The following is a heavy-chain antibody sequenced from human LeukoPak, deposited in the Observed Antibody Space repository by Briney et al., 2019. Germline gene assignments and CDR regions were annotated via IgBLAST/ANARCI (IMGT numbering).Heavy chain of an antibody. J-gene: IGHJ4*02. V-gene: IGHV3-23*01. CDR1: GFSFTKYA. CDR2: MSSSGDST. CDR3: AKVSFEGGVSTSFDS. Sequence: GSLRLSCAASGFSFTKYAMSWVRQAPGKGLEWVSGMSSSGDSTDYADSVKGRFTISRDNSKNTLYLQMDSLRVEDTAVFIWAKVSFEGGVSTSFDSWGQGSVVSVSS. D-gene: IGHD3-16*01.